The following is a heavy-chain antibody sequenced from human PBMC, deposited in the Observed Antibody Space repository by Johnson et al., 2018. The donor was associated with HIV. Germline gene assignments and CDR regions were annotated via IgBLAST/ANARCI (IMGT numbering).Heavy chain of an antibody. CDR1: GFTFSDHY. CDR2: TRNKANSYTT. V-gene: IGHV3-72*01. Sequence: VQLVESGGGLVQPGGSLRLSCAASGFTFSDHYMDWVRQAPGKGLEWVGRTRNKANSYTTEYAASVKGRFTISRDDSKNSLYLQMSSLRAEDTAVYYCARVGYQLHDAFDLWGQGTMVTVSS. D-gene: IGHD2-2*01. J-gene: IGHJ3*01. CDR3: ARVGYQLHDAFDL.